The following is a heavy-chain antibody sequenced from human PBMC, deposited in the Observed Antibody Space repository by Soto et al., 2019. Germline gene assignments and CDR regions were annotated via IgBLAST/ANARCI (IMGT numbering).Heavy chain of an antibody. D-gene: IGHD1-7*01. CDR3: GRGTKGGSPPL. V-gene: IGHV3-48*02. Sequence: GGSLRLSCAASGIAFSNYSMNWVRQAPGKGLEWVSYISSSSSNTYYAASVKGRFTISRDNAKNSLYLRMNSLKDEDTAVYYCGRGTKGGSPPLWGKGTLVPVSS. CDR1: GIAFSNYS. J-gene: IGHJ4*02. CDR2: ISSSSSNT.